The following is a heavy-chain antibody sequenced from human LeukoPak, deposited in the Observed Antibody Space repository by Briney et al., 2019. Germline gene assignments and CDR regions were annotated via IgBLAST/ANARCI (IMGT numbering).Heavy chain of an antibody. D-gene: IGHD6-19*01. CDR2: IHYSGST. CDR1: GGSVSSYY. J-gene: IGHJ3*01. CDR3: ARVQWLLLDVFNF. V-gene: IGHV4-59*02. Sequence: KPSETLSLTCTVSGGSVSSYYWSWIRQPPGKGLEWIGCIHYSGSTDFNPSLKSRITISVDTSKNQFFLKMNSVTAADTAIYYCARVQWLLLDVFNFWGQGTMVTVSS.